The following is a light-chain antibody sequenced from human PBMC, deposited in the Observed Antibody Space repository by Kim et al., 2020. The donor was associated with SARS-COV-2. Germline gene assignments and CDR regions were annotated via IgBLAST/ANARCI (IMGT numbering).Light chain of an antibody. CDR1: QSISTY. CDR2: AAS. V-gene: IGKV1-39*01. J-gene: IGKJ1*01. CDR3: QQSYSTPPT. Sequence: ASVGDRVTITCRASQSISTYLNWYQQKPGKAPKLLIFAASSLQTGVPSRFSGSGSGTDFTLTISSLQPEDFATYYCQQSYSTPPTFGQGTKVDIK.